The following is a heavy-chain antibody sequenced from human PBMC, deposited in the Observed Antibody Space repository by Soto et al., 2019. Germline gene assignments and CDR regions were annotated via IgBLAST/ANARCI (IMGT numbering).Heavy chain of an antibody. J-gene: IGHJ5*02. D-gene: IGHD5-12*01. CDR1: GGSIISSSYY. V-gene: IGHV4-39*01. CDR3: ARGSGDGYNYDWFDP. CDR2: IYYSGST. Sequence: SETLSLTCTVSGGSIISSSYYWGWIRQPPGKGLEWIGSIYYSGSTYYNPSLKSRVTISVDTSKNQFSLKLSSVTAADTAVYYCARGSGDGYNYDWFDPWGQGTLVTVSS.